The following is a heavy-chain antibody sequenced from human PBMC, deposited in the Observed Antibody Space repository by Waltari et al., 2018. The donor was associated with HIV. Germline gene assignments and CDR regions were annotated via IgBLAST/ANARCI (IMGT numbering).Heavy chain of an antibody. Sequence: QLQLQESGPGLVKPSETLSLTCTVSGGSISSSSYYWGWIRQPPGKGLEWIGSIYYSGSTYYHPSLKSRVTISVDTSKNQFSLKLSSVTAADTAVYYCAISGYSSSWRFDYWGQGTLVTVSS. CDR1: GGSISSSSYY. D-gene: IGHD6-13*01. V-gene: IGHV4-39*01. CDR2: IYYSGST. J-gene: IGHJ4*02. CDR3: AISGYSSSWRFDY.